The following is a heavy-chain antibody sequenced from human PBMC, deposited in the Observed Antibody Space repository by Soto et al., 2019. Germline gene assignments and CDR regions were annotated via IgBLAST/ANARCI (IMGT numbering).Heavy chain of an antibody. CDR3: ARWTFNYYDSSGYYYGSYFDY. CDR2: IYPGDSDT. V-gene: IGHV5-51*01. J-gene: IGHJ4*02. D-gene: IGHD3-22*01. Sequence: GESLKISCKGSGYSFTSYWIGWVRQMPGKGLEWMGIIYPGDSDTRYSPSFQGQVTISADKSISTAYLQWSSLKASDTAMYYCARWTFNYYDSSGYYYGSYFDYWGQGTLVTVSS. CDR1: GYSFTSYW.